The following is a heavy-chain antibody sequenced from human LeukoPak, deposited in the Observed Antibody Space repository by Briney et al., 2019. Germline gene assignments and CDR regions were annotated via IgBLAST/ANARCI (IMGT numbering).Heavy chain of an antibody. CDR2: IIPIFGTA. CDR1: GGTFSSYA. D-gene: IGHD6-6*01. CDR3: TRDGEYSSSSGAFDI. V-gene: IGHV1-69*05. J-gene: IGHJ3*02. Sequence: GASVKVSCKASGGTFSSYAISWVRQAPGQGLEWMGGIIPIFGTANYAQKFQGRVTITTDESTSTAYMELSSLRSEDTAVYYCTRDGEYSSSSGAFDIWGQGTMVTVSS.